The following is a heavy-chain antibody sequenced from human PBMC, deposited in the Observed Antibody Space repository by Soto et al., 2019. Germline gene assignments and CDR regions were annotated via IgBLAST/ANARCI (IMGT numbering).Heavy chain of an antibody. CDR1: GYTFTSYG. D-gene: IGHD3-3*01. CDR3: ARDHNPITIFGVVNHYYYYYMDV. J-gene: IGHJ6*03. Sequence: ASVKVSCKASGYTFTSYGISWVRQAPGQGLEWMGWISAYNGNTNYAQKLQGRVTMTTDTSTSTAYMELRSLRSDDTAVYYCARDHNPITIFGVVNHYYYYYMDVWGKGTTVTVSS. V-gene: IGHV1-18*01. CDR2: ISAYNGNT.